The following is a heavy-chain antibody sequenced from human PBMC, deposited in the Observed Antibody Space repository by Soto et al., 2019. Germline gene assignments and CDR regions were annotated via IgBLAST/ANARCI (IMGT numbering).Heavy chain of an antibody. CDR1: GFTFSTYG. Sequence: QVQLVESGGGVVQPGRSLRLSCAASGFTFSTYGMHWVRQAPGKGLEWVSFISYDGNKSYYAGSVKGRFSSSRDNSKNTLYRQMNNMSTDYTAVCFCAKGVLATVGTYFVHWGQGTVVTVSP. CDR2: ISYDGNKS. CDR3: AKGVLATVGTYFVH. D-gene: IGHD6-13*01. J-gene: IGHJ4*02. V-gene: IGHV3-30*18.